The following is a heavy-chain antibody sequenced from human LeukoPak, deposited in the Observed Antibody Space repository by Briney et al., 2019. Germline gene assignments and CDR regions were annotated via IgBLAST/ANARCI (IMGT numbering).Heavy chain of an antibody. CDR2: IYDRGPA. Sequence: SETLSLTCTVSGGAITSGGYSWNWIRQPPGKGLEWIGCIYDRGPAYYNPSLKSRFTISVDRPKNQFFLNVTSLTAADTAVYYCARSRQASGLFNSWGQGTLVVVSS. J-gene: IGHJ5*01. CDR3: ARSRQASGLFNS. CDR1: GGAITSGGYS. V-gene: IGHV4-30-2*01. D-gene: IGHD3-10*01.